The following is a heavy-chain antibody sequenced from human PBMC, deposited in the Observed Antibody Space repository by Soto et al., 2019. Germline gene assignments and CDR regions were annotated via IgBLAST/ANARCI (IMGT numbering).Heavy chain of an antibody. V-gene: IGHV4-39*01. CDR3: ARRYGAFAP. CDR1: GGSITSSGYY. CDR2: VFYSGNT. J-gene: IGHJ5*02. D-gene: IGHD4-17*01. Sequence: QLQLQESGPGLVKPSETLSLTCSVSGGSITSSGYYWGWIRQPPGKGLEWIGSVFYSGNTYHNPSIKSRVITSVDTSKNQFSLKLSSVTAADTDVYYCARRYGAFAPWGQGTLVTVSS.